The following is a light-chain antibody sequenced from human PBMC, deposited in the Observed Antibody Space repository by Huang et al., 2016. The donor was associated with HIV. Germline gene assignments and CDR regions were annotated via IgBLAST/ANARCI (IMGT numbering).Light chain of an antibody. J-gene: IGKJ1*01. CDR2: GAS. V-gene: IGKV3-15*01. CDR1: ESVSIN. CDR3: QQYTNWPRT. Sequence: EIVMTQSPVTLSVSPGERATLSCRASESVSINLAWYQQKTGQAPRLLIYGASTRATGTQARFSGSGAGTDFTLTINSLQSEDIAAYYCQQYTNWPRTFGQGTKVEIK.